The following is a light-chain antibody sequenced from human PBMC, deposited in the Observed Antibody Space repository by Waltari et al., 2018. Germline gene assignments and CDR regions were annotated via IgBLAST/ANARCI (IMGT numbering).Light chain of an antibody. CDR2: CAS. CDR1: RSVLYNPNNKNY. CDR3: QQYYSAPYT. J-gene: IGKJ2*01. V-gene: IGKV4-1*01. Sequence: DIVMTQSPASLAVPLGERATINCKSSRSVLYNPNNKNYLAWHQQKPGQPPKLLIYCASTRESGVPDRFSGSGSGTDFTLTISSLQAEDVAVYYCQQYYSAPYTFGQGTKLEIK.